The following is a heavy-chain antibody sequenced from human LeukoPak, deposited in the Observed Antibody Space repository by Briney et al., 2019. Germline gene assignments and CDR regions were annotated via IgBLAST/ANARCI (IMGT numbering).Heavy chain of an antibody. Sequence: ASVKVSCKASGYTFTGYYIHWVRQAPGQGLEWMGWINPNSGGTNYAQKFQGRVTMTRDTSISTAYMELSRLRSDDTAVYYCARDGGYGDYYYYMDVWGKGTTVTISS. J-gene: IGHJ6*03. V-gene: IGHV1-2*02. CDR3: ARDGGYGDYYYYMDV. CDR2: INPNSGGT. CDR1: GYTFTGYY. D-gene: IGHD4-17*01.